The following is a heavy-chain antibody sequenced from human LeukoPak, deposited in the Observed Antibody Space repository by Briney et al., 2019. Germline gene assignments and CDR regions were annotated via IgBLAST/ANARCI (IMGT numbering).Heavy chain of an antibody. CDR3: ARGSCSSTSCYAETSSYYEY. CDR1: GGSFSGYY. V-gene: IGHV4-34*01. CDR2: INHSGST. J-gene: IGHJ4*02. D-gene: IGHD2-2*01. Sequence: SETLSLACAVYGGSFSGYYWSWIRQPPGKGLEWIGKINHSGSTNYNPSLKSRVTISVDTSKNQFSLKLSSVTAADTAVYYCARGSCSSTSCYAETSSYYEYWGQGTPVTVSS.